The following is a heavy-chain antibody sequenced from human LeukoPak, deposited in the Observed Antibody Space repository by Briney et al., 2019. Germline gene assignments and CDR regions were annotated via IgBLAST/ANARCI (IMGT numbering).Heavy chain of an antibody. CDR1: GFTFSSYA. V-gene: IGHV3-30*04. D-gene: IGHD3-22*01. CDR3: ASGGYYYDSSGYPGNFDY. Sequence: GGSLRLSCAASGFTFSSYAMHWVRQAPGKGLEWVAVISYDGSNKYYADSVKGRFTISRDNSKNTLYLQMNSLRAEDTAVYYCASGGYYYDSSGYPGNFDYWGQGTLVTVSS. J-gene: IGHJ4*02. CDR2: ISYDGSNK.